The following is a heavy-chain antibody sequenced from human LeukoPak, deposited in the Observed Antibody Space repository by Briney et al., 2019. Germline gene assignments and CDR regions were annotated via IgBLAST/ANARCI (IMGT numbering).Heavy chain of an antibody. J-gene: IGHJ3*02. CDR2: IYHSGST. V-gene: IGHV4-38-2*02. D-gene: IGHD4-17*01. Sequence: ASETLSLTCTVSGYSISSGYYWGWIRQPPGKGLEWIGNIYHSGSTYYNPSLKSRVTISVDTSKNQFSLKLSSVTAADTAVYYCARGEDYGDYLGAFGIWGQGTMVTVSS. CDR3: ARGEDYGDYLGAFGI. CDR1: GYSISSGYY.